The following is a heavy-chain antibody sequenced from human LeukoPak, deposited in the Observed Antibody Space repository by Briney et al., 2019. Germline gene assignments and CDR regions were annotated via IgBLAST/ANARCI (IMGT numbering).Heavy chain of an antibody. V-gene: IGHV3-33*01. Sequence: PGRSLRLSCAASGFTFSSYGMHWVRQAPGKGLEWVAVIWYDGSNKYYADSVKGRFTISRDNSKNTLYLQMNSLRAEDTAVYYCARLELFRAFDIWGQGTMVTVSS. CDR2: IWYDGSNK. CDR1: GFTFSSYG. D-gene: IGHD3-10*01. CDR3: ARLELFRAFDI. J-gene: IGHJ3*02.